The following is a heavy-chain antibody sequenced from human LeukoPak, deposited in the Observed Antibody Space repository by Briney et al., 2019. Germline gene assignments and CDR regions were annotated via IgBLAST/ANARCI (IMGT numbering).Heavy chain of an antibody. CDR2: ISHSGST. D-gene: IGHD3-10*01. Sequence: SETLSLTCAVYGGSFSDYYWNWIRQPPGKGLEWIGEISHSGSTNYIPSLKSRVTMSVDTSRNQFSLKLSSVTAADTAAYYCARCRLNYGSGRWDWFDPWGQGTLVTVSS. V-gene: IGHV4-34*01. J-gene: IGHJ5*02. CDR1: GGSFSDYY. CDR3: ARCRLNYGSGRWDWFDP.